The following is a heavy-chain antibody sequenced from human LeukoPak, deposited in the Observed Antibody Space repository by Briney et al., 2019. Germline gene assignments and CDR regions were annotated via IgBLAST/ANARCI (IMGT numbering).Heavy chain of an antibody. J-gene: IGHJ4*02. CDR1: GGSISSSSYY. D-gene: IGHD5-18*01. Sequence: KSSETLSLTCTVSGGSISSSSYYWSWIRQPPGKGLGWIGEINHSGSTNYNPSLKSRVTISVDTSKNQFSLKLSSVTAADTAVYYCARGKQLWLVKGYFDYWGQGTLVTVSS. CDR3: ARGKQLWLVKGYFDY. V-gene: IGHV4-39*07. CDR2: INHSGST.